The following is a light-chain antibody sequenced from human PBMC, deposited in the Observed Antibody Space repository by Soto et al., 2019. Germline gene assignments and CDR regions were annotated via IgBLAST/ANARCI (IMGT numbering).Light chain of an antibody. CDR2: GAS. J-gene: IGKJ1*01. CDR3: QEYGSSPTT. CDR1: QSVTSNY. V-gene: IGKV3-20*01. Sequence: EIVFTQSPGTLSLSPGERATLSCRASQSVTSNYLAWYQQKPGQTPRLLIFGASIRDTGIPDRFSGSGSGTDFTLTISRLEPEDFAVYHCQEYGSSPTTFGQGTKVDIK.